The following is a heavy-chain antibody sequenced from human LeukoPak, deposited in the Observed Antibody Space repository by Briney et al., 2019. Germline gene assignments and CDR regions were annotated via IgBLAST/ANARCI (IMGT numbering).Heavy chain of an antibody. D-gene: IGHD5-24*01. J-gene: IGHJ4*02. CDR3: ASGYKTVSVFDH. CDR2: INPSGGGT. CDR1: GYTFTTYY. Sequence: ASVNVSCKASGYTFTTYYMHWVRQAPGQGLVWMGLINPSGGGTRYAQKFQGRVTMTRDTSTSTVYMELSSLRSEDTAVYYCASGYKTVSVFDHWGQGTLVTVPS. V-gene: IGHV1-46*01.